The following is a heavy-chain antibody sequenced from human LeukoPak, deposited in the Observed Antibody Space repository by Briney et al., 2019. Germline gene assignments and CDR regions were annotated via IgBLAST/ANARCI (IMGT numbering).Heavy chain of an antibody. CDR3: ARDRKAVADPRNWFDP. CDR2: ISAYNGNT. D-gene: IGHD6-19*01. Sequence: GASVKVSCKASGYTFTGYYMHWVRQAPGQGLEWMGWISAYNGNTNYAQKLQGRVTMTTDTPTSTAYMELRSLRSDDTAVYYCARDRKAVADPRNWFDPWGQGTLVTVPS. J-gene: IGHJ5*02. V-gene: IGHV1-18*04. CDR1: GYTFTGYY.